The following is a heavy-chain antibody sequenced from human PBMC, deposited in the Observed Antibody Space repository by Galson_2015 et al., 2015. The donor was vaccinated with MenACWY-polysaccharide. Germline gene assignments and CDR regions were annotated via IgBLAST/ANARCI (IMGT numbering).Heavy chain of an antibody. CDR3: AREAVVGAFDI. V-gene: IGHV3-11*01. J-gene: IGHJ3*02. D-gene: IGHD4-23*01. CDR2: ISSSGRTI. Sequence: SLRLSCAVSGFTFTDYYMGWIRQAPGKGLEWVSYISSSGRTIYYADSVKGRFTLSRDNAKNSLYLQMNSLRAEDTAVYYCAREAVVGAFDIWGQGTMVHVSS. CDR1: GFTFTDYY.